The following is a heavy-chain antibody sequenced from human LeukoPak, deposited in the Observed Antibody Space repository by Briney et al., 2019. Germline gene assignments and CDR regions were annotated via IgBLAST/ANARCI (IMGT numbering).Heavy chain of an antibody. CDR1: GFTFRSYG. V-gene: IGHV3-30*18. CDR2: ISYDGSNR. Sequence: GGSLRLSCAASGFTFRSYGMHWVRQAPGKGLEWVAVISYDGSNRYYADSVKGRFTISRDNSKNTLYLQMNSLRAEDTAVYYCANQDGYWGQGALVTVSS. CDR3: ANQDGY. J-gene: IGHJ4*02.